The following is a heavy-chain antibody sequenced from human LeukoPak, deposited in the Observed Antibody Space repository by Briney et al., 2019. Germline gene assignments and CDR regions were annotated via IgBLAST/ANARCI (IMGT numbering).Heavy chain of an antibody. CDR1: GFSLSSSGKC. CDR3: ARMPVAGTYYYYGMDV. CDR2: IDWDDDK. J-gene: IGHJ6*02. V-gene: IGHV2-70*11. Sequence: SGPALVKPTQTLTLTCTFSGFSLSSSGKCVSWIRQPPGKALEWLARIDWDDDKYYSTSLKTRLTISKDTSKNQVVLTMTNMDPVDTATYYCARMPVAGTYYYYGMDVWGQGTTVTVSS. D-gene: IGHD6-19*01.